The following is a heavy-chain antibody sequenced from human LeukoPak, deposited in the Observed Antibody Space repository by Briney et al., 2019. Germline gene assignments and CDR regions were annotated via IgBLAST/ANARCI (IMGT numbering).Heavy chain of an antibody. D-gene: IGHD3-22*01. CDR3: ARVRYYDSSGYQRREGVYYYYYMDV. CDR1: GGTFSSYA. J-gene: IGHJ6*03. V-gene: IGHV1-69*05. Sequence: SVKVSCKASGGTFSSYAISWVRQAPGQGLEWMGGMIPIFGTANYAQKFQGRVTITTDESTSTAYMELSSLRSEDTAVYYCARVRYYDSSGYQRREGVYYYYYMDVWGKGTTVTVSS. CDR2: MIPIFGTA.